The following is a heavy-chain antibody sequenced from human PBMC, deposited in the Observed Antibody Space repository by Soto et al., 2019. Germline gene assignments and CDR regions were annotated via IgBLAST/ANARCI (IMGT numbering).Heavy chain of an antibody. D-gene: IGHD2-2*02. Sequence: PSETLSLTCTVSGGSISSGGYYWSWIRQHPGKGLEWIGYIYYSGSTYCNPSLKSRVTISVDTSKNQFSLKLSSVTAADTAVYYCARAMAGYCSSTSCYINWFDPWGQGTLVTVSS. J-gene: IGHJ5*02. CDR2: IYYSGST. CDR3: ARAMAGYCSSTSCYINWFDP. V-gene: IGHV4-31*03. CDR1: GGSISSGGYY.